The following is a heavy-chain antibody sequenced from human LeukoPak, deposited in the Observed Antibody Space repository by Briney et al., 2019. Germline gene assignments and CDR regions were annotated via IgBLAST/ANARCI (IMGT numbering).Heavy chain of an antibody. J-gene: IGHJ4*01. CDR2: IYYSGST. CDR1: GVSVSSGSYY. CDR3: ARALGYYDSSGRYFEY. V-gene: IGHV4-61*01. Sequence: SETLSLTCTVSGVSVSSGSYYWSWIRQPPGKGLEWIGYIYYSGSTNYNPSLKSRVTISVDTSKNQFSLKLSSVTAADTAVYFRARALGYYDSSGRYFEYWGQGTLVPVSS. D-gene: IGHD3-22*01.